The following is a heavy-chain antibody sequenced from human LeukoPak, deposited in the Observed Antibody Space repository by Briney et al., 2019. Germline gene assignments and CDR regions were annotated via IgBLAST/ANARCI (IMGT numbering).Heavy chain of an antibody. CDR1: GYIFSSYG. J-gene: IGHJ3*02. CDR3: ARDWVSGSYSGAFDI. V-gene: IGHV1-69*13. Sequence: ASVKVSCKASGYIFSSYGISWVRQAPGQGLEWMGGIIPIFGTANYAQKFQGRVTITADESTSTAYMELSSLRSEDTAVYYCARDWVSGSYSGAFDIWGQGTMVTVSS. CDR2: IIPIFGTA. D-gene: IGHD1-26*01.